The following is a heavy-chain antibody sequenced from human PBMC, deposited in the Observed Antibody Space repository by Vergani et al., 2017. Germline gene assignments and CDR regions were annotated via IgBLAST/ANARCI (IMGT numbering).Heavy chain of an antibody. Sequence: EVQLVQSGAEVKKPGESLKISCKGSGYSFTSYWIGWVRQMPGKGLEWMGIIYPGDSDTRYSPSFQGQVTISADKSISTAYLQWSSLKASDTAMYYCTSDVLTYYYDSSGYSHYYGMDVWGQGTTVTVSS. CDR2: IYPGDSDT. V-gene: IGHV5-51*01. CDR1: GYSFTSYW. CDR3: TSDVLTYYYDSSGYSHYYGMDV. D-gene: IGHD3-22*01. J-gene: IGHJ6*02.